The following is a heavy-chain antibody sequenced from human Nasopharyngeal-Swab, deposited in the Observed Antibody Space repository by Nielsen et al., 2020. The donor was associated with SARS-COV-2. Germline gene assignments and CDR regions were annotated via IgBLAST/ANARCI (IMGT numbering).Heavy chain of an antibody. CDR3: ATYSGSYSGVDYYYGMDV. J-gene: IGHJ6*02. V-gene: IGHV1-69*13. D-gene: IGHD1-26*01. CDR1: GGTFISYA. CDR2: IIPIFGTA. Sequence: SVKVSCKASGGTFISYAISWVRQAPGQGLEWMGGIIPIFGTANYAQKFQGRVTITADESTSTAYMELSSLRSEDKAVYYCATYSGSYSGVDYYYGMDVWGQGTTVTVSS.